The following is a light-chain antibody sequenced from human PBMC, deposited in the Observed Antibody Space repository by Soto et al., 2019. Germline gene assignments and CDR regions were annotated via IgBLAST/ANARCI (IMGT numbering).Light chain of an antibody. J-gene: IGKJ5*01. CDR3: QHYGTSPPIT. CDR2: GAS. CDR1: QSVSSTY. V-gene: IGKV3-20*01. Sequence: ESVLTQSPGTLSLSPGERAVLSCRASQSVSSTYLTWYQHRPGQAPRLLIYGASNRATGIPDRFSGSGSGTDFNLTVSRLEPEDFAVYYCQHYGTSPPITFGQGTRLEIK.